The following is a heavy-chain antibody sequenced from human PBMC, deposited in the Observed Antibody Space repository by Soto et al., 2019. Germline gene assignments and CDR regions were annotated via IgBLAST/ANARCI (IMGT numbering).Heavy chain of an antibody. Sequence: SETLSLTCTVSGDSISSGTYYWGWIRQPPGKGLEWIGSIYYNGNTYYNPSLESRVTISVDTSQNQFSLKLSSVTAADTAVYYCARVIVVVTAFDYWGQGTLVTVSS. V-gene: IGHV4-39*07. CDR2: IYYNGNT. CDR1: GDSISSGTYY. CDR3: ARVIVVVTAFDY. D-gene: IGHD2-21*02. J-gene: IGHJ4*02.